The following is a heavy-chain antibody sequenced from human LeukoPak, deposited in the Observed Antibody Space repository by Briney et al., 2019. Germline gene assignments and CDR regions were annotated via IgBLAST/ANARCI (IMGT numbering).Heavy chain of an antibody. CDR2: ISYDGSDK. V-gene: IGHV3-30-3*01. D-gene: IGHD3-22*01. CDR1: GFSFSSYW. J-gene: IGHJ1*01. Sequence: GGSLRLSCAASGFSFSSYWMHWVRQAPGKGLEWVALISYDGSDKYYADSVKGRFTISRDNSKNTLYLQMNSLRAEDTAVYYCASPDYYDSSGYLKEEYFQHWGQGTLVTVSS. CDR3: ASPDYYDSSGYLKEEYFQH.